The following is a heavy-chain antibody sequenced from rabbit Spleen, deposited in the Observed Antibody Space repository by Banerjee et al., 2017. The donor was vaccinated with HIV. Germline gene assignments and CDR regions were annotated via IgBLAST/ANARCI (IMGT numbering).Heavy chain of an antibody. J-gene: IGHJ4*01. D-gene: IGHD4-1*01. V-gene: IGHV1S40*01. CDR3: ARETSSGWGIITFYFTL. CDR2: IYSGSSADT. CDR1: GFSFSSRHY. Sequence: QSLEESGGDLVKPGASLTLTCAASGFSFSSRHYLCWARQAPGKGLEWIACIYSGSSADTYYASWAKGRFTISKTSSTTVTLQMTSLTAADTATYFCARETSSGWGIITFYFTLWGPGTLVTVS.